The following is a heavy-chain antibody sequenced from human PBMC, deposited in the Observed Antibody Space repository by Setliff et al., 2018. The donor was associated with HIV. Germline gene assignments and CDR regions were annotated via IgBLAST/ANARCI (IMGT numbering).Heavy chain of an antibody. CDR1: GGSINNDIYF. CDR3: ARSGSSSPYYFDY. CDR2: IYYSGST. J-gene: IGHJ4*02. V-gene: IGHV4-31*03. D-gene: IGHD6-6*01. Sequence: SETLSLTCTVSGGSINNDIYFWSWIRQYPGKGLEWIGYIYYSGSTYYNPSLKSRITISVETSKNQFSLRLSSVTAADTAVYYCARSGSSSPYYFDYWGQGTLVTVSS.